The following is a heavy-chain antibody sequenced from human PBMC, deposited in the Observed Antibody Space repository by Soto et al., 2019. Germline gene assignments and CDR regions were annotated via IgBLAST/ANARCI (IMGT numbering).Heavy chain of an antibody. CDR2: LSGSGGST. CDR3: AKDLWGNYYDSSGYRYFDY. V-gene: IGHV3-23*01. CDR1: GFTFSSYA. Sequence: EVQLLESGGGLVQPGGSLRLSCAASGFTFSSYAMSWVRQAPGKGLEWVSALSGSGGSTYYADSVKGRFTISRDNSKNTLYLQMNSLRAEDTAVYYCAKDLWGNYYDSSGYRYFDYWGQGTLVTVSS. J-gene: IGHJ4*02. D-gene: IGHD3-22*01.